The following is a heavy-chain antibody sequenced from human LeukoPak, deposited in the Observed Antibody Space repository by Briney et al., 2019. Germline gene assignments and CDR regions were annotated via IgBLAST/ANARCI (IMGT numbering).Heavy chain of an antibody. Sequence: PSETLSLTCTVSGGSISTYSWTWLRQPPGKGLEWIGNIYYSGSTNYNPSLKSRVTIPIDTSKNQFSLKLSSVTAADTAVYYCARAHSSGWPHMFDPWGQGTLVTVPS. J-gene: IGHJ5*02. V-gene: IGHV4-59*01. CDR2: IYYSGST. CDR3: ARAHSSGWPHMFDP. D-gene: IGHD6-19*01. CDR1: GGSISTYS.